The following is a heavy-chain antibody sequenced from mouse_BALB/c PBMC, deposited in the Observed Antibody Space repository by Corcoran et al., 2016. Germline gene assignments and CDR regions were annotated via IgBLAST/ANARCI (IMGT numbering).Heavy chain of an antibody. CDR2: IDPENGNT. J-gene: IGHJ2*01. CDR3: ATMITYYFDY. CDR1: GFNIKDYY. D-gene: IGHD2-4*01. Sequence: EVQLQQSGAELVRPGALVKLSYKASGFNIKDYYMHWVKQRPEQGLEWIGWIDPENGNTIYDPKFQGKASITADTSSNTAYLQLSSLTSEDTAVYYCATMITYYFDYWGQGTTLTVSS. V-gene: IGHV14-1*02.